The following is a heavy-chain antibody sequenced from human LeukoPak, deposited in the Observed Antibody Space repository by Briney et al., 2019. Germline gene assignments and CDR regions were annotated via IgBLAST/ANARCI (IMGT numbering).Heavy chain of an antibody. V-gene: IGHV4-34*01. CDR2: INHSGST. CDR1: GGSFSGYY. D-gene: IGHD3-3*01. CDR3: ARDFRGGYDFWSGYYTPYYFDY. Sequence: SETLSLTCAVYGGSFSGYYWSWIRQPPGKGLEWIGEINHSGSTNYNPSLKSRVTISVDTSKNQFSLKLNSVTAADTAVYYCARDFRGGYDFWSGYYTPYYFDYWGQGTLVTVSP. J-gene: IGHJ4*02.